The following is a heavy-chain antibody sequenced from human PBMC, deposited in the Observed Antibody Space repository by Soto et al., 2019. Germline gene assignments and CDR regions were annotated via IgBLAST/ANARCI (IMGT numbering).Heavy chain of an antibody. CDR3: ARLWGSYYRWFDP. CDR1: GGSISSRSYY. V-gene: IGHV4-39*01. D-gene: IGHD1-26*01. Sequence: SETLSLTCTVSGGSISSRSYYWGWIRQPPGKGLEWIGSIFYNGSTYYNPSLKSRVTISVDTSKNQFSLKLSSVTAADTAVYYCARLWGSYYRWFDPWGQGILVTVS. CDR2: IFYNGST. J-gene: IGHJ5*02.